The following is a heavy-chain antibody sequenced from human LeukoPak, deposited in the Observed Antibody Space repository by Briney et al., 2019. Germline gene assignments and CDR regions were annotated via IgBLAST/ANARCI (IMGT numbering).Heavy chain of an antibody. Sequence: SETLSLTCTVSGDSISSGDYYWSWIRQPAGKGLEWIGRISSSGSTNYNPSLKSRVTISVDTSKNQFSLKLSSVTAADTAVYFCARETSQKGAHYMDVWGKGTTVTISS. CDR1: GDSISSGDYY. D-gene: IGHD3-16*01. J-gene: IGHJ6*03. CDR3: ARETSQKGAHYMDV. V-gene: IGHV4-61*02. CDR2: ISSSGST.